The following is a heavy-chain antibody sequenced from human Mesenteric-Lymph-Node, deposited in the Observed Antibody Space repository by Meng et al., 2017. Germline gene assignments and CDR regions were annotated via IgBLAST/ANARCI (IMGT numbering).Heavy chain of an antibody. V-gene: IGHV3-48*03. D-gene: IGHD6-19*01. CDR2: INNRADTI. CDR3: ARDISGWFQSGGY. J-gene: IGHJ4*02. Sequence: GESLKISCVVSGFTFRNHEMNWVRQAPGKGLEWISYINNRADTIHYADSVKGRFTISRDDAKYTLYLQMNSLRPEDTAIYYCARDISGWFQSGGYWGQGTLVTVSS. CDR1: GFTFRNHE.